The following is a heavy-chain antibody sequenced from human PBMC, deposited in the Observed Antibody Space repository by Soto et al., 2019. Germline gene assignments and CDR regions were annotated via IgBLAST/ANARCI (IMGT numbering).Heavy chain of an antibody. J-gene: IGHJ4*02. Sequence: PSETLSLTCTVSGGSISSYYWSWIRQPPGKGQECNGYIYYSGNTNYIPSLKSRLTISIDTSKNQFSLKLSSVTASDTAVYYCARHGPLTNNWNQLNCWGQGTLVTVSS. CDR1: GGSISSYY. CDR3: ARHGPLTNNWNQLNC. CDR2: IYYSGNT. V-gene: IGHV4-59*08. D-gene: IGHD1-1*01.